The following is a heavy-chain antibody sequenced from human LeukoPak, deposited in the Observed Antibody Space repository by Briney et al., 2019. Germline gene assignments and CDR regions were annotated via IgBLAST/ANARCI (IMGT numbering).Heavy chain of an antibody. J-gene: IGHJ3*02. CDR2: IYYSGST. V-gene: IGHV4-59*01. Sequence: PSETLSPTCTVSGGSISSYYWSWIRQPPGKGLEWIGYIYYSGSTNYNPSLKSRVTISVDTSKNQFSLKLSSVTAADTAVYYCARDAGKAGARHAFDIWGQGTMVTVSS. CDR3: ARDAGKAGARHAFDI. CDR1: GGSISSYY. D-gene: IGHD3-10*01.